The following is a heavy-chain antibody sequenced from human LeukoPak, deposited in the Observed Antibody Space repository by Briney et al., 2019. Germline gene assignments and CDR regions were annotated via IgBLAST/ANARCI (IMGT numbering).Heavy chain of an antibody. CDR1: GFTFSSYG. D-gene: IGHD4-17*01. CDR3: ARGHTGTYYYYYMDV. CDR2: IRYDGSNK. J-gene: IGHJ6*03. Sequence: PGGSLRLSCAASGFTFSSYGMHWVRQAPGKGLEWVAFIRYDGSNKYYADSVKGRFTISRDNSKNTLYPQMNSLRAEDTAVYYCARGHTGTYYYYYMDVWGKGTTVTVSS. V-gene: IGHV3-30*02.